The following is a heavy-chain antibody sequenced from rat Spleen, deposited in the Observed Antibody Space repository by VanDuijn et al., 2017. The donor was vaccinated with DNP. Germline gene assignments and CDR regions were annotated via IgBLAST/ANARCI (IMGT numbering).Heavy chain of an antibody. V-gene: IGHV10-4*01. CDR3: TSLGY. Sequence: EVQVVESGGGLVQPKGSLKLSCAASGFDFNPYAMSWVRQAPGKGLDWVATISIKTHNFAKLFADSVKERFTISRDDSQSIIYLQMNNLKTEDTALYYCTSLGYWGQGVMVTVSS. CDR1: GFDFNPYA. CDR2: ISIKTHNFAK. J-gene: IGHJ2*01.